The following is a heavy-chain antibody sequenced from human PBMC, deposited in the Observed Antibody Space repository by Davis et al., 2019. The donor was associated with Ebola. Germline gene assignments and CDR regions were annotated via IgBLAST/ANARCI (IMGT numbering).Heavy chain of an antibody. CDR3: ARLQYCGGDCYSYYFDY. Sequence: MPGGSLRLSCTVSNGSIGGHYWGWVRQPPGKGLEWIAFIYYSGITNYNPSLKSRITVSIDTSQNQFSLRLRSVTAADTSIYYCARLQYCGGDCYSYYFDYWGQGTLVTVSS. CDR1: NGSIGGHY. J-gene: IGHJ4*02. V-gene: IGHV4-59*08. CDR2: IYYSGIT. D-gene: IGHD2-21*02.